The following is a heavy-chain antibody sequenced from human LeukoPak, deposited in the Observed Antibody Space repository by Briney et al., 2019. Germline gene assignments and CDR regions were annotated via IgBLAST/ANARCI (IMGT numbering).Heavy chain of an antibody. Sequence: ASVKVSCKASGYTFTGYPILWVRQAPGQGLEWMGWIIPNSGATTYAQKFQGRVTMTRDTSISTAFMEPSSLTSDDTAVYYCTREDYWGQGTPVTVSS. J-gene: IGHJ4*02. CDR2: IIPNSGAT. CDR1: GYTFTGYP. V-gene: IGHV1-2*02. CDR3: TREDY.